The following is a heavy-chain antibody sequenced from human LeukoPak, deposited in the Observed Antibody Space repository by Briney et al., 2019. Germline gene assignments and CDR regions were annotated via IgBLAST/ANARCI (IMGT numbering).Heavy chain of an antibody. CDR3: ARVDARRGYYYYYGMDV. V-gene: IGHV1-2*02. Sequence: ASVKVSCKASGYTFTGYYMHWVRQAPGQGREWMGWINPNSGGTNYAQKFQGRVTMTRDTSISTAYMELSRLRSDDTAVYYCARVDARRGYYYYYGMDVWGQGTTVTVSS. CDR2: INPNSGGT. J-gene: IGHJ6*02. D-gene: IGHD1-14*01. CDR1: GYTFTGYY.